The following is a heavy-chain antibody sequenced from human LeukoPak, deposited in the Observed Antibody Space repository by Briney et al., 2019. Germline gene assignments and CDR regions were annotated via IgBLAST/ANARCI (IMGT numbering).Heavy chain of an antibody. CDR2: ISYDGSNK. Sequence: PGGSLRLSCAASGFTFSSYGMHWVRQAPGKGLEWVAVISYDGSNKYYADSVKGRFTISRGNSKNTLYLQMNSLRAEDTAVYYCAKALMVYAISANWFDPWGQGTLVTVSS. CDR1: GFTFSSYG. D-gene: IGHD2-8*01. J-gene: IGHJ5*02. CDR3: AKALMVYAISANWFDP. V-gene: IGHV3-30*18.